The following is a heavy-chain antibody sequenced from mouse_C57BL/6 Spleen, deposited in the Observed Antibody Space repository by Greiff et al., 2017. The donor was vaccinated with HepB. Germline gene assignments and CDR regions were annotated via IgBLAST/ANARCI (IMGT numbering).Heavy chain of an antibody. CDR2: IDPENGDT. CDR3: TTIYYDYDRAWFAY. CDR1: GFNIKDDY. Sequence: EVKLQESGAELVRPGASVKLSCTASGFNIKDDYMHWVKQRPEQGLEWIGWIDPENGDTEYASKFQGKATITADTSSNTAYLQLSSLTSEDTAVYYCTTIYYDYDRAWFAYWGQGTLVTVSA. J-gene: IGHJ3*01. V-gene: IGHV14-4*01. D-gene: IGHD2-4*01.